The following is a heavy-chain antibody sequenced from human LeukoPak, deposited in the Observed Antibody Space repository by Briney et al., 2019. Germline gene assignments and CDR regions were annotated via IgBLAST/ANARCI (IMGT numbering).Heavy chain of an antibody. Sequence: SQTLSLTCAVSGGSISSGGYSWSWIRQPPGKGLEWIGYIYHSGSTYYNPSLKSRVTISVDRSKNQFSLKLSSVTAADTAVYYCARYYYDSSGRGGFDYWGQGTLVTVSS. D-gene: IGHD3-22*01. CDR3: ARYYYDSSGRGGFDY. CDR1: GGSISSGGYS. V-gene: IGHV4-30-2*02. CDR2: IYHSGST. J-gene: IGHJ4*02.